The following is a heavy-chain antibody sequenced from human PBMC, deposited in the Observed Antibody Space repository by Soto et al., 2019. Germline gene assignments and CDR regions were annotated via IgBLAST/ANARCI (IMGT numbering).Heavy chain of an antibody. D-gene: IGHD4-4*01. CDR2: IYPGDSDT. CDR3: ARHVGAVRSRVNWFDP. J-gene: IGHJ5*02. CDR1: GYSFTSYW. Sequence: PGESLKISCKGSGYSFTSYWIGWVRQMPGKGLEWMGIIYPGDSDTRYSPSFQGQVTISADKSISTAYLQWSSLKASDTAMYYCARHVGAVRSRVNWFDPWGQGTLVTVSS. V-gene: IGHV5-51*01.